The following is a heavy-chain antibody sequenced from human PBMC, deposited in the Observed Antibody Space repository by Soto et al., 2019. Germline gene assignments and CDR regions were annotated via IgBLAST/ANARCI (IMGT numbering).Heavy chain of an antibody. CDR1: GFTFSSYS. CDR3: ARDRDYDSSGYYSFDY. D-gene: IGHD3-22*01. V-gene: IGHV3-21*01. CDR2: ISSSSSYI. Sequence: GGSLRLSCAASGFTFSSYSMNWVRQAPGKGLEWVSSISSSSSYIYYADSVKGRFTISRDNAKNSLYLQMNSLRAEDTAVYYCARDRDYDSSGYYSFDYWGQGTLVTVSS. J-gene: IGHJ4*02.